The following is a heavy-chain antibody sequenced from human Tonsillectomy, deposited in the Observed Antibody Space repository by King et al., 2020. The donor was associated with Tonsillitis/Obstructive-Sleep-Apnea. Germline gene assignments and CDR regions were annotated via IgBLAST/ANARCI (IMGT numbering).Heavy chain of an antibody. V-gene: IGHV5-51*03. Sequence: DVQLVESGAEVKKPGESLKISCKGSGYSFASYWIAWVRQMPGKGLEWMGIIYPGDSDTRYSPSFQGQVTISADKSISTAYLQWSSLKASDTAMYYCARSGGHSGYDDAFDIWGQGTMVTVSS. D-gene: IGHD5-12*01. J-gene: IGHJ3*02. CDR2: IYPGDSDT. CDR1: GYSFASYW. CDR3: ARSGGHSGYDDAFDI.